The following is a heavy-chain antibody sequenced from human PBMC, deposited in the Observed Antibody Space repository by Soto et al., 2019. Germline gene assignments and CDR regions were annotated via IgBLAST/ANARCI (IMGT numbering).Heavy chain of an antibody. CDR2: TVPVFDTS. CDR1: GGTFNGYG. V-gene: IGHV1-69*01. CDR3: ARGVSNSGAYYTGPSAYDL. Sequence: QVQLVQSGAVVKKPGSSVEVSCKASGGTFNGYGISWVRQAPGQGLEWMGGTVPVFDTSKYAPRFQGRGTIPADQSTSTASMELSSVRSEDTAIYFCARGVSNSGAYYTGPSAYDLWGQGTLVIVSS. J-gene: IGHJ3*01. D-gene: IGHD3-10*01.